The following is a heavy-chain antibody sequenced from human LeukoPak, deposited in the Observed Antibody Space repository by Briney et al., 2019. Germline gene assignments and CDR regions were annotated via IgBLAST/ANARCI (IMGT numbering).Heavy chain of an antibody. V-gene: IGHV3-7*03. CDR3: AKGGISLVRGSFDY. Sequence: GGSLRLSCAASGFTFSSYWMSWVRQAPGKGLEWVANMNQDGGEKYYVDSVKGRFTISRDNAKNSLYLQMNSLRADDTALYYCAKGGISLVRGSFDYWGQGTLVTVSS. D-gene: IGHD3-10*01. CDR2: MNQDGGEK. J-gene: IGHJ4*02. CDR1: GFTFSSYW.